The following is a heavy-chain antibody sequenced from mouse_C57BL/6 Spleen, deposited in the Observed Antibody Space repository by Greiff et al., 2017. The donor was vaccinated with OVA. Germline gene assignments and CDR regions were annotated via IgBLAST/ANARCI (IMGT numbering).Heavy chain of an antibody. CDR1: GFTFSSYA. D-gene: IGHD1-1*01. Sequence: EVKLMESGEGLVKPGGSLKLSCAASGFTFSSYAMSWVRQTPEKRLEWVAYISSGGDYIYYADTVKGRFTISRDNARNTLYLQMSSLKSEDTAMYYCTRDYYGSSLHWYFDVWGTGTTVTVSS. CDR3: TRDYYGSSLHWYFDV. V-gene: IGHV5-9-1*02. CDR2: ISSGGDYI. J-gene: IGHJ1*03.